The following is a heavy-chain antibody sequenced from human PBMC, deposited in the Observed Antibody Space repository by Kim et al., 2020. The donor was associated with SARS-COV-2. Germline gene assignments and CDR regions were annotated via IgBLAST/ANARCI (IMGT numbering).Heavy chain of an antibody. J-gene: IGHJ4*02. Sequence: GYAQKFQGRVTMTRNTSIRTAYMELSSLRSEDTAVYYCARTFSSSWITDYWGQGTLVTVSS. CDR3: ARTFSSSWITDY. D-gene: IGHD6-13*01. V-gene: IGHV1-8*01.